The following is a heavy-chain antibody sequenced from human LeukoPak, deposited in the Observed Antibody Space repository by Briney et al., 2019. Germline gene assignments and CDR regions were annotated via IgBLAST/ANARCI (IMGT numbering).Heavy chain of an antibody. V-gene: IGHV1-2*02. CDR3: ARVRALTGYYADP. Sequence: GASVKVSCKASGYTFTSYGISWVRQAPGQGLEWIGWINPNSGGTNYAQKFKGRVTMTRDTSISTAYMELSRLRSDDTAVYYCARVRALTGYYADPWGQGTLVTVSS. J-gene: IGHJ5*02. D-gene: IGHD3-9*01. CDR1: GYTFTSYG. CDR2: INPNSGGT.